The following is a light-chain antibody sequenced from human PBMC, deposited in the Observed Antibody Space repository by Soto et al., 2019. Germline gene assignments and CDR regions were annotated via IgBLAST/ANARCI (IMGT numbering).Light chain of an antibody. CDR3: QQYSSTPLT. CDR2: GAS. J-gene: IGKJ4*01. Sequence: TQSPGTLSLSPGDRATLSCRASQSVSSSYLAWYQQKPGQAPRLLIYGASSRATGIPDRFSGSGSGTDFTLTISRLEPEDFAVYHCQQYSSTPLTFGGGTKVDIK. V-gene: IGKV3-20*01. CDR1: QSVSSSY.